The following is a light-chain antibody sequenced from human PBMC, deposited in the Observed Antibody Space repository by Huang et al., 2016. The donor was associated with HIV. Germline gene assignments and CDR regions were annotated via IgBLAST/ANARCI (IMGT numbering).Light chain of an antibody. V-gene: IGKV3D-15*01. CDR1: QNVRNN. J-gene: IGKJ4*01. CDR3: QQYDNWPPGLT. Sequence: EIMMTQSPATLSVSPGGRATLAGRASQNVRNNWAWYQQKTGQAPRLLIYDTYARASGIPARFSGSGSGTEFTLTISGLQSEDFAFYYCQQYDNWPPGLTFGGGTKIEI. CDR2: DTY.